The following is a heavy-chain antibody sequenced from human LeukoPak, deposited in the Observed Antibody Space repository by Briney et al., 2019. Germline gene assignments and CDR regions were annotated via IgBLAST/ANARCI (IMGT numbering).Heavy chain of an antibody. J-gene: IGHJ4*02. Sequence: GGSLRLSCAASGFTFSGSAMHWVRQASGKGLEWVGRIRSKANSYATAYAASVKGRFTISRDDSKNTAYLKMNSLKTEDTAVYYCTRRGRGDYSLDYWGQGTLVTVSS. D-gene: IGHD4-17*01. CDR3: TRRGRGDYSLDY. CDR1: GFTFSGSA. V-gene: IGHV3-73*01. CDR2: IRSKANSYAT.